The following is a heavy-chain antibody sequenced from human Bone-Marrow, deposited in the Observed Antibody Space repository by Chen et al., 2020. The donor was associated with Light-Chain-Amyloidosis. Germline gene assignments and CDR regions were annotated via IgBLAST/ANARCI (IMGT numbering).Heavy chain of an antibody. J-gene: IGHJ6*02. V-gene: IGHV4-31*03. CDR1: GGSITSCGYY. D-gene: IGHD1-1*01. CDR3: AGDRYSTTPWDYSSGVDV. Sequence: QVQLQESGPGLVTPPQTLSPTCSVTGGSITSCGYYCSWIRQHPGKGLGWIGFIDYSGGSYYNPSLQSRVTISIDTSKKEFSLRLSSVTAADTAVYYCAGDRYSTTPWDYSSGVDVWGQGTTVTVS. CDR2: IDYSGGS.